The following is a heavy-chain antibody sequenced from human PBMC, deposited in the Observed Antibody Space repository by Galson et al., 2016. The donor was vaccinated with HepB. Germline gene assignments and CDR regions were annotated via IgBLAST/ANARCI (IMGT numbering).Heavy chain of an antibody. CDR3: ARDRDYYDSSGYYSFGAFDI. CDR1: GFTFSSSD. Sequence: SLRLSCAASGFTFSSSDMHWVRQATGKGLEWVSAIGTAGDTYYPGSVKGRFTISRENAKNSLFLQMNSLRAEDTAVYYCARDRDYYDSSGYYSFGAFDIWGQGTMVTVSS. CDR2: IGTAGDT. V-gene: IGHV3-13*01. D-gene: IGHD3-22*01. J-gene: IGHJ3*02.